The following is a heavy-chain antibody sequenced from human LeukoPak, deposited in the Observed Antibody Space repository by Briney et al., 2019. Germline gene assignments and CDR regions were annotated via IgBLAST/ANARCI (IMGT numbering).Heavy chain of an antibody. CDR3: ASGHLLGASYGLFDY. CDR2: ISYDGSSK. Sequence: GGSLRLSCAASGFTFSSYAMHWVRQAPGKGLEWVAVISYDGSSKYYADSVKGRFTISRDNSKNTLYLQMNSLRAEDTAVYYCASGHLLGASYGLFDYWGQGTLVTVSS. J-gene: IGHJ4*02. CDR1: GFTFSSYA. V-gene: IGHV3-30*04. D-gene: IGHD1-26*01.